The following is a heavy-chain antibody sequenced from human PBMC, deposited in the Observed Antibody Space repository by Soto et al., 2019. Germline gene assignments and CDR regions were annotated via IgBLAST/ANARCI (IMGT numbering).Heavy chain of an antibody. D-gene: IGHD1-26*01. CDR2: IYPGDSDT. J-gene: IGHJ6*02. V-gene: IGHV5-51*01. Sequence: GGALKISCKGSWYSFSSFWIGWVRQMPGKSLEWMGIIYPGDSDTRYSPSFQGQVTISADKSISTAYLQWSSLKASDTAMYYCARGSGSYYVPYYYYGMDVWGQGTTVTVSS. CDR3: ARGSGSYYVPYYYYGMDV. CDR1: WYSFSSFW.